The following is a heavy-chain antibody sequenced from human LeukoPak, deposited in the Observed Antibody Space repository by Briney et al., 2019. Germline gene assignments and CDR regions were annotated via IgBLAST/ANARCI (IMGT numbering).Heavy chain of an antibody. CDR2: ISGSGRST. D-gene: IGHD6-13*01. Sequence: PGGSLRLSCAASESTFITYAMNWVRQAPGKGLEWVASISGSGRSTYYADSVKGRFTIARDNSKHTLFLQMSCLTADEPPVYYCVKAYSSSWSSFDYWGQGTLVTVSS. CDR3: VKAYSSSWSSFDY. V-gene: IGHV3-23*01. J-gene: IGHJ4*02. CDR1: ESTFITYA.